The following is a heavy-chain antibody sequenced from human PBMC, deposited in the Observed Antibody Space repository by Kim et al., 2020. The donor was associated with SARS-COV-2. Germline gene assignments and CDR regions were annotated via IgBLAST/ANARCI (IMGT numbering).Heavy chain of an antibody. D-gene: IGHD1-26*01. V-gene: IGHV3-72*01. CDR3: ATSGWELPHGYYFDY. CDR1: GFTFSDHY. Sequence: GGSLRLSCAASGFTFSDHYMDWVRQAPGKGLEWVGRTRNKANSYTTEYAASVKGRFTISRDDSKNSLYLQMNSLKTEDTAVYYCATSGWELPHGYYFDYWGQGTLVTVSS. CDR2: TRNKANSYTT. J-gene: IGHJ4*02.